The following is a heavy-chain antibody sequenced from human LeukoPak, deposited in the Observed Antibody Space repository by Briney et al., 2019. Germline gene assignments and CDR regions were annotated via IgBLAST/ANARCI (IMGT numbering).Heavy chain of an antibody. J-gene: IGHJ6*03. CDR2: IYHSGSS. D-gene: IGHD3-10*01. CDR1: GYSISSGYY. V-gene: IGHV4-38-2*02. CDR3: ARDFGSVKSYYYYMDV. Sequence: PSETLSLTCTVSGYSISSGYYWGWIRQPPGKGLAWIGIIYHSGSSYYNPSLKSRVTISVDTSTKQLSLKLSSVTAADTAVYYCARDFGSVKSYYYYMDVWGKGTTVTVSS.